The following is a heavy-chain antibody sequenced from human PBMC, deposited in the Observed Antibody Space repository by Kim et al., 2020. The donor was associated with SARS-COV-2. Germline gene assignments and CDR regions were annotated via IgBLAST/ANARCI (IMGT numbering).Heavy chain of an antibody. J-gene: IGHJ3*02. CDR2: ISGSGGST. CDR1: RFTFSSYA. V-gene: IGHV3-23*01. D-gene: IGHD3-10*01. CDR3: AKDLTPITMVRGVIITNDAFDI. Sequence: GGSLRLSCAASRFTFSSYAMSWVRQAPGKGLEWVSAISGSGGSTYYADSVKGRFTISRDNSKNTLYLQMNSLRAEDTAVYYCAKDLTPITMVRGVIITNDAFDIWGQGTMVTVSS.